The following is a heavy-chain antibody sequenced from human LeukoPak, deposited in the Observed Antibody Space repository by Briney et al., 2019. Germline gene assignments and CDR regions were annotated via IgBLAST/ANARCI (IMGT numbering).Heavy chain of an antibody. CDR2: ISSSSSII. J-gene: IGHJ6*04. D-gene: IGHD3-16*01. CDR3: ARARTLWSSRFMDV. Sequence: GGSLRLSCAVSGFTFSSYSMNWVRQAPGKGLEWLAHISSSSSIIYYADSVKGRFTISRDNAKNSLYLQMNSLRAEDTAVYYCARARTLWSSRFMDVWGKGTTVTISS. CDR1: GFTFSSYS. V-gene: IGHV3-48*04.